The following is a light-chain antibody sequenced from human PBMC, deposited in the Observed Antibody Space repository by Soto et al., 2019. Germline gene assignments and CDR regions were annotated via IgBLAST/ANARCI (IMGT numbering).Light chain of an antibody. CDR1: QTIRSNY. J-gene: IGKJ1*01. CDR3: QQYGSSPWT. CDR2: GAS. Sequence: ETVLTQSPGTLSLSPGERATLSCRASQTIRSNYLAWYRQTPGPAPRLLIYGASKRATGIADSFSGSGSGTAFTLIISRLEPEDFALYYCQQYGSSPWTFGQGTKVEIK. V-gene: IGKV3-20*01.